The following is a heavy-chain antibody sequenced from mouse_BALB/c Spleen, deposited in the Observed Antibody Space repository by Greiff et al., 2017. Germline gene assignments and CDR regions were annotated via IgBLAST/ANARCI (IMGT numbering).Heavy chain of an antibody. Sequence: EVKLVESGGGLVKPGGSLKLSCAASGFTFSSYAMSWVRQSPEKRLEWVAEISSGGSYTYYPDTVTGRFTISRDNAKNTLYLEMSSLRSEDTAMYYCAREYYGSSYWYFDVWGAGTTVTVSS. J-gene: IGHJ1*01. D-gene: IGHD1-1*01. CDR2: ISSGGSYT. CDR1: GFTFSSYA. V-gene: IGHV5-9-4*01. CDR3: AREYYGSSYWYFDV.